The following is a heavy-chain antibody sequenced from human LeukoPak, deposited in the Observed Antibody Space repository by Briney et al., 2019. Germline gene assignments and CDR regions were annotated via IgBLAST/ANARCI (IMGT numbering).Heavy chain of an antibody. CDR2: IKSKTDGGTT. CDR1: GFTFTYAW. V-gene: IGHV3-15*01. Sequence: GGSLRLSCAASGFTFTYAWMNWVRQAPGEGLEWVGRIKSKTDGGTTDYAAPVKGRFTISRDDSMNTLYLQMNSLKTEDTAVYYCTTDRRLNGDYYYYGMDVWGQGTTVTVSS. D-gene: IGHD4-17*01. CDR3: TTDRRLNGDYYYYGMDV. J-gene: IGHJ6*02.